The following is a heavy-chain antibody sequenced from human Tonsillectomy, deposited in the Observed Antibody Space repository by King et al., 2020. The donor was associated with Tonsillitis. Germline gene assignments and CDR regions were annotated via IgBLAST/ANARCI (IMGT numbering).Heavy chain of an antibody. D-gene: IGHD1-1*01. Sequence: VQLVESGGGLVQPGGSLRLSCPASGFSFNNYAMSWVRQAPGKGLEWVSLIYRDGNKLYYTDSVKGRFTISRDNSKNTLYLQMNSLRAEDTAVYFCAKIHSEKADYNGHYRPVDSWGQGTLVTVSS. V-gene: IGHV3-23*03. J-gene: IGHJ4*02. CDR2: IYRDGNKL. CDR1: GFSFNNYA. CDR3: AKIHSEKADYNGHYRPVDS.